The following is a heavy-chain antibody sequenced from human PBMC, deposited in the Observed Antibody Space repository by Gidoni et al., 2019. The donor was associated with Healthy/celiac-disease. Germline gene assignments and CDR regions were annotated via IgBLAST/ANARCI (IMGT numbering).Heavy chain of an antibody. Sequence: QLQLQESGPGLVKPSETLSLTCTVSGGSISSSSYYWGWVRQPPGKGLEWIGSIYYSGSTYYNPSLKSRVTISVDTSKNQFSLKLSSVTAADTAVYYCASIPGTTYYDILTGMAWFDPWGQGTLVTVSS. CDR2: IYYSGST. D-gene: IGHD3-9*01. J-gene: IGHJ5*02. CDR1: GGSISSSSYY. V-gene: IGHV4-39*07. CDR3: ASIPGTTYYDILTGMAWFDP.